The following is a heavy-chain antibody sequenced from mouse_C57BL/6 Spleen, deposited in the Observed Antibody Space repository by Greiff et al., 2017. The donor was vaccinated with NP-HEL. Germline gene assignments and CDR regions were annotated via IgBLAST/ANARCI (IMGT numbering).Heavy chain of an antibody. Sequence: QVQLQQPVAELVKPGASVKLSCKASGSTFTRYWMQWVKQRPGPGLEWIGEIDPSDRYTNYNQKFKGKATLTVDTSASTAYMQLSRLTSEDSAVVYCARKPNFDWYFDVWGTGTTVTGSS. V-gene: IGHV1-50*01. J-gene: IGHJ1*03. CDR3: ARKPNFDWYFDV. CDR2: IDPSDRYT. D-gene: IGHD4-1*01. CDR1: GSTFTRYW.